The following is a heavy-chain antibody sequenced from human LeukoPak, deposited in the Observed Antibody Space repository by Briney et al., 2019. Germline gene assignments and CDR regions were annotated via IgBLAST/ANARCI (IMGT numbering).Heavy chain of an antibody. CDR2: IKAKSGGT. CDR3: ASLAAVAYFGLDV. Sequence: ASVKVSCKASGYTFTGYYIHWVRQAPGQGLEWMGWIKAKSGGTNFAQKFQGRVTMTRDTSISTAYMELNRLRSDDTAVYYCASLAAVAYFGLDVWGQGTTVTVSS. D-gene: IGHD6-13*01. J-gene: IGHJ6*02. CDR1: GYTFTGYY. V-gene: IGHV1-2*02.